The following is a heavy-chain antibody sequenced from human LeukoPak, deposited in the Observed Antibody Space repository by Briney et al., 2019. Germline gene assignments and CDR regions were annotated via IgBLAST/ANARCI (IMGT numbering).Heavy chain of an antibody. CDR3: ARVSGHSYGYGDH. Sequence: SDTISLTCAVSGYSISSGYYWGWIRQPPGKGLEWIGSVYYRVSTYYNPSLKSRVTISVDTSKNQFSLKLSSVTAADTAVYYCARVSGHSYGYGDHWGQGTLVT. V-gene: IGHV4-38-2*01. J-gene: IGHJ4*02. CDR2: VYYRVST. CDR1: GYSISSGYY. D-gene: IGHD5-18*01.